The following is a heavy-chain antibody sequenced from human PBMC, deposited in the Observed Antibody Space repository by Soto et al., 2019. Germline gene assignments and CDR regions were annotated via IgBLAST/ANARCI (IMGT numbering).Heavy chain of an antibody. CDR2: IQGSEKT. D-gene: IGHD4-17*01. CDR3: VCPTNFDMDV. J-gene: IGHJ6*02. Sequence: QVQLQQSGPGLVKPSQTLSLTCTVSGGSISNSDYFWSWIRQPPGRGLEWIGYIQGSEKTFYNPSLKSRVSISVDTSKNQFFLKLTSVTAADTAIYYCVCPTNFDMDVWAQGTTVTVSS. CDR1: GGSISNSDYF. V-gene: IGHV4-30-4*01.